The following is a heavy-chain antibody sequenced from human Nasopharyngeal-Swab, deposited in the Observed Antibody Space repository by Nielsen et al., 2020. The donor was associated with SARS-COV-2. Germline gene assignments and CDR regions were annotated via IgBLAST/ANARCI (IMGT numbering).Heavy chain of an antibody. Sequence: SVKVSCKTSGDTFTNSAISWVRQAPGQGLEWMGGIVPALGLPNYAQKFRGRLTISANRSTTTSYLELSSLRFEDTAIYYCAREGEYGAYDAPDYWGQGTLVTVSS. CDR2: IVPALGLP. D-gene: IGHD5-12*01. J-gene: IGHJ4*02. CDR1: GDTFTNSA. V-gene: IGHV1-69*10. CDR3: AREGEYGAYDAPDY.